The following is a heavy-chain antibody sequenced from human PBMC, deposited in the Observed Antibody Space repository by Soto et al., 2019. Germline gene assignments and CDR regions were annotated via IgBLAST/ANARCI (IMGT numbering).Heavy chain of an antibody. CDR2: INDSGST. Sequence: SETLSLTCAVYGGSFSGYIWTWIRQTPGKGLQWIGQINDSGSTNYNPSLKSRVTISVDTSKNQFSLKLSSVTAADTAVYYCARQPDPSYYDILTGYWGFDAFDIWGQGTMVTVSS. V-gene: IGHV4-34*01. CDR1: GGSFSGYI. CDR3: ARQPDPSYYDILTGYWGFDAFDI. D-gene: IGHD3-9*01. J-gene: IGHJ3*02.